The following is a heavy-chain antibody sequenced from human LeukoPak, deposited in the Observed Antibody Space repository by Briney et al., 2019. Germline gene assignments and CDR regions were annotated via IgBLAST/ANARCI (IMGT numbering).Heavy chain of an antibody. CDR1: GGSISSYY. D-gene: IGHD3-9*01. Sequence: SETLSLTCTVSGGSISSYYWTCIRQPSGKGLEWIGYISYSGSTNYNPSLKSRVTISIDTSKNQFSLKLRSVTAADTAIYYCARQGYDILTGYIDAFDIWGQGTMVTVSS. V-gene: IGHV4-59*08. CDR3: ARQGYDILTGYIDAFDI. CDR2: ISYSGST. J-gene: IGHJ3*02.